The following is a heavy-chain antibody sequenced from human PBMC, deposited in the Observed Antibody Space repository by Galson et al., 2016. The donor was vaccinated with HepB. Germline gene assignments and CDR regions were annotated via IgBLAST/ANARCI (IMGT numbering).Heavy chain of an antibody. CDR2: IRQDGGAK. V-gene: IGHV3-7*03. CDR3: AGGGGWYMDD. J-gene: IGHJ4*02. D-gene: IGHD6-19*01. CDR1: GLTFSANW. Sequence: SLRLSCAASGLTFSANWMTWVRRAPGKGLEWVSNIRQDGGAKYYVDSVRGRFIISRDNAKNSVFLQMNSLRVEDTAVYYCAGGGGWYMDDWGQGTLVTVSS.